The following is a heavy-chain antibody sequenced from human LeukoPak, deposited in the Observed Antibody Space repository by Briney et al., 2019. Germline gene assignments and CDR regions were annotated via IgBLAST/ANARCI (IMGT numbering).Heavy chain of an antibody. Sequence: ASVKVSCKASGYTFTSYGISWVRQAPGQGLEWMGWISAYNGNTNYAQKLQGRVTMTEDTSTDTAYMELSSLRSEDTAVYYCATDLRWELLRRAFDIWGQGTMVTVSS. CDR3: ATDLRWELLRRAFDI. CDR1: GYTFTSYG. J-gene: IGHJ3*02. CDR2: ISAYNGNT. D-gene: IGHD1-26*01. V-gene: IGHV1-18*01.